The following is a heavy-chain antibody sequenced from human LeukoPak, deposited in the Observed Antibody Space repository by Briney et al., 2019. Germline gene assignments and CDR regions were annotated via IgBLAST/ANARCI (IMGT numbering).Heavy chain of an antibody. CDR2: INPNSGGT. CDR1: GYTFTGYY. D-gene: IGHD6-6*01. Sequence: ASVKVSCKASGYTFTGYYMHWVRQAGGQGREGVGGINPNSGGTNYAQKFQGRVTMTRDTSISAADMELSRLRSDGTAVCYCGGGGLISSGLYYFDFWGTGTGVTVS. J-gene: IGHJ4*02. CDR3: GGGGLISSGLYYFDF. V-gene: IGHV1-2*02.